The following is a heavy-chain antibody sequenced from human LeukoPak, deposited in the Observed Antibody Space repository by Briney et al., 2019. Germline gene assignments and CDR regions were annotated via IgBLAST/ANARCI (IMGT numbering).Heavy chain of an antibody. J-gene: IGHJ5*02. Sequence: SETLSLTCTVSGGSTSSTSYYWGWIRQPPGKGLEWLGSVHHSGSTYDNPSLKSRVTISVDTSKNQFSLKLISVTAADTAVYYCARRSTVAGRGRFDPWGQGTLVTVSS. CDR1: GGSTSSTSYY. D-gene: IGHD6-19*01. V-gene: IGHV4-39*01. CDR3: ARRSTVAGRGRFDP. CDR2: VHHSGST.